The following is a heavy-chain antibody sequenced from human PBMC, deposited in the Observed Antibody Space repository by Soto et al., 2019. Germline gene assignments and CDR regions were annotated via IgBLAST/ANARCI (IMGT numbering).Heavy chain of an antibody. CDR2: ITNSGTI. CDR1: GFTFSDYF. CDR3: ARDWNSND. V-gene: IGHV3-11*01. J-gene: IGHJ4*02. Sequence: KAGGSLRLSCAASGFTFSDYFMSWIRQAPGKGLEWVSYITNSGTIYYADSVKGRFTVSRDNVKNSLFLQMNSLRAEDTAVYYCARDWNSNDWGQGTLVTVSS. D-gene: IGHD1-7*01.